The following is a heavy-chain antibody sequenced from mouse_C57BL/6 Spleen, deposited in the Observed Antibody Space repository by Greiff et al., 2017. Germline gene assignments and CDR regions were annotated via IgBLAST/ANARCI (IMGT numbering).Heavy chain of an antibody. D-gene: IGHD2-4*01. Sequence: VQLQQPGAELVKPGASVKLSCKASGYTFTSYWMQWVKQRPGQGLEWIGEIDPSDSYTNYNQKFKGKATLTVDTSSSTAYMQLSSLTSEDSAVYYCARIYYDYGYFDVWGTGTTVTVSS. J-gene: IGHJ1*03. V-gene: IGHV1-50*01. CDR3: ARIYYDYGYFDV. CDR1: GYTFTSYW. CDR2: IDPSDSYT.